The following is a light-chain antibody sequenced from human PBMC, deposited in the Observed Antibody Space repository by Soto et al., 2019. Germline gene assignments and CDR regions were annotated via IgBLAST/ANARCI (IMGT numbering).Light chain of an antibody. V-gene: IGKV3-11*01. CDR1: QSVSSY. J-gene: IGKJ5*01. CDR2: DAS. Sequence: EIVLTQYPATMCLSPGERCTLSCRASQSVSSYLAWYQQKPGQAPRLLIYDASNRATGIPARFSGSGSGTDFTLTISSLEPEDFAVYYCQQRSNWPLITFGPGTRLEIK. CDR3: QQRSNWPLIT.